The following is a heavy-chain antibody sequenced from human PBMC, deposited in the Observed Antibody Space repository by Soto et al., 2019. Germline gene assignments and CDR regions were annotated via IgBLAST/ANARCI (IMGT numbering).Heavy chain of an antibody. CDR1: GFTFSSYA. CDR2: ISVSGGST. Sequence: GGSLRLSCAASGFTFSSYAMSWVRQAPGKGLDWVSSISVSGGSTYYADSVNGRFTISRDNSKNTLYLQMNSLRAEDTAVYYCAKDKAMALLAWGQGTTVTVSS. J-gene: IGHJ6*02. V-gene: IGHV3-23*01. D-gene: IGHD5-18*01. CDR3: AKDKAMALLA.